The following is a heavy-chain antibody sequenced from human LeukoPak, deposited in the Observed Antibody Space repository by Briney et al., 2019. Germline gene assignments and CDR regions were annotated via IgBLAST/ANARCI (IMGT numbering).Heavy chain of an antibody. V-gene: IGHV4-39*01. Sequence: SETLSLTCTVSGDSISSSIYYWGWIRQPPGKGLEWIGCIYYNGYTYYTSSLRSRVTIFVNTSKNQFSLKLISVTAADTAVYYCARQGGDTMVRGVVRDWFNPWGQGTLVTVSS. CDR1: GDSISSSIYY. CDR2: IYYNGYT. J-gene: IGHJ5*02. D-gene: IGHD3-10*01. CDR3: ARQGGDTMVRGVVRDWFNP.